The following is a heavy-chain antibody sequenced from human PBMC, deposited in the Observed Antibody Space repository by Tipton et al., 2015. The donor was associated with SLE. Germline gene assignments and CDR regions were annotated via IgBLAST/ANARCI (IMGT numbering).Heavy chain of an antibody. Sequence: LSLSCTVSGYSISSSYYWGWIRQPPGKGLEWIGSIYYSGSTYYNPSLKSRVTISVDTSKNQFSLKLSSVTAADTAVYYCAGMSYPREGYFDYWGQGTLVTVSS. CDR3: AGMSYPREGYFDY. CDR2: IYYSGST. CDR1: GYSISSSYY. V-gene: IGHV4-38-2*02. J-gene: IGHJ4*02. D-gene: IGHD1-26*01.